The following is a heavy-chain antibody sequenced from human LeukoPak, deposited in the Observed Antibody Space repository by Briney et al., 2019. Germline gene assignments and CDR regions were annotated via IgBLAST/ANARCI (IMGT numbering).Heavy chain of an antibody. CDR3: ASLGVPSGADY. Sequence: SETLSLTCTVSGGSISSGGYYWSWIRQHPGKGLEWIGYTYYSGSTYYNPSLKSRVTISVDTSKNQFSLKLSSVTAADTAVYYCASLGVPSGADYWGQGTLVTVSS. J-gene: IGHJ4*02. CDR1: GGSISSGGYY. V-gene: IGHV4-31*03. CDR2: TYYSGST. D-gene: IGHD3-16*01.